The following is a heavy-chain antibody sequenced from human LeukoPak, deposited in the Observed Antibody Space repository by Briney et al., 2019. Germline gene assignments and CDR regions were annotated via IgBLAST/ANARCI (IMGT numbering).Heavy chain of an antibody. D-gene: IGHD5-24*01. CDR3: ARRDDYNGRDY. V-gene: IGHV3-53*01. Sequence: GGSLRLSCVVSGFTVSNNYMSWVRQAPRKGLEWVSLIYSGGSTYYADSVKGRFTISRDNSKNTVYLQMNSLRAEDTAMYYCARRDDYNGRDYWGQGTLVTVSS. CDR2: IYSGGST. J-gene: IGHJ4*02. CDR1: GFTVSNNY.